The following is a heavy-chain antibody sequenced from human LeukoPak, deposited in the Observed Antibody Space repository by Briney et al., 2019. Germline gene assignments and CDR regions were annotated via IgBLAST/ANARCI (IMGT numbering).Heavy chain of an antibody. D-gene: IGHD2-21*02. Sequence: KPSETLSLTCAVYGGSFSGYYWGWIRQPPGKGLEWIGSIYYSGSTYYNPSLKSRVTISVDTSKNQFSLKLSSVTAADTAVYYCARGLAYCGGDCYPDYYYYYYMDVWGKGTTVTVSS. CDR2: IYYSGST. CDR3: ARGLAYCGGDCYPDYYYYYYMDV. CDR1: GGSFSGYY. J-gene: IGHJ6*03. V-gene: IGHV4-34*01.